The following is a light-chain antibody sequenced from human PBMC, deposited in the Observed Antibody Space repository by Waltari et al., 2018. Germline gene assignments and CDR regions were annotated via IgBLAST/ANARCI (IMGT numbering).Light chain of an antibody. CDR1: QSSTSYS. Sequence: IVLTQSPGPLSSSHGQRAPLSCRTSQSSTSYSLAWYQQKPGQAPRLLIYGASSRATGIPDRFSGSGSGTDFTLTISRLEPEDFAVYYCQQDGGSPPLTFGGGTKVEIK. J-gene: IGKJ4*01. CDR2: GAS. CDR3: QQDGGSPPLT. V-gene: IGKV3-20*01.